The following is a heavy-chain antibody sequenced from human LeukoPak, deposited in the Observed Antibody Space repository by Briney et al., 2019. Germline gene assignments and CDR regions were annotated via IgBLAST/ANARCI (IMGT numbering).Heavy chain of an antibody. CDR1: GFPFSSYA. J-gene: IGHJ6*02. CDR2: ISDSGGST. Sequence: GGSLRLSCSASGFPFSSYAMHWVRQAPGKGLEYVSAISDSGGSTYYPDSVKGTFTISRDNSKNTLYLQMSSLRAEATAVYFCVRGYSFGPYGMDVWGQGTTVTVSS. V-gene: IGHV3-64D*09. CDR3: VRGYSFGPYGMDV. D-gene: IGHD2-15*01.